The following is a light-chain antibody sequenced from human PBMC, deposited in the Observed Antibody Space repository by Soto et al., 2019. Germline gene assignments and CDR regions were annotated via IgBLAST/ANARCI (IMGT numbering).Light chain of an antibody. CDR2: AAS. V-gene: IGKV3-11*01. J-gene: IGKJ5*01. Sequence: TLSCRASQSVSIKLAWYQQKPGQAPRLLIYAASNRATGIPARFSGSGSGTDFTLTISNLEPEDFAVYYCQQRSNWPPITFGQGTRLEIK. CDR3: QQRSNWPPIT. CDR1: QSVSIK.